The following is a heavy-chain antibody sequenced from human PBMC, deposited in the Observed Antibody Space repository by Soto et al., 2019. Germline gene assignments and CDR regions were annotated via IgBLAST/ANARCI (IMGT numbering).Heavy chain of an antibody. CDR3: ARHPIFPPVPPPY. CDR2: IYYSGST. J-gene: IGHJ4*02. CDR1: GGSISSSSYY. V-gene: IGHV4-39*01. Sequence: SETLSLTCTVSGGSISSSSYYWGWIRQPPGKGLEWIGSIYYSGSTYYNPSLKSRVTISVDTSKNQFSLKLSSVTAADTAVYYCARHPIFPPVPPPYWGQGTLVTVSS. D-gene: IGHD3-9*01.